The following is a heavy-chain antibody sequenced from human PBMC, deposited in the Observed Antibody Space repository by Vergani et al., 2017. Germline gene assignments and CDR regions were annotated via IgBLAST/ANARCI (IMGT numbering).Heavy chain of an antibody. V-gene: IGHV3-23*04. D-gene: IGHD3-22*01. CDR1: GFTFTNFA. Sequence: EVQLVESGGGLVKPGGSLRLSCAASGFTFTNFAMTWVRQAPGEGLEWVSGISGSGGFTYYADSVKGRFTISRDNSKNTMFLQMNNLRAEDTAVYYCAKDNVPGYYDSSCYCDYWGQGTLVTVSS. CDR3: AKDNVPGYYDSSCYCDY. J-gene: IGHJ4*02. CDR2: ISGSGGFT.